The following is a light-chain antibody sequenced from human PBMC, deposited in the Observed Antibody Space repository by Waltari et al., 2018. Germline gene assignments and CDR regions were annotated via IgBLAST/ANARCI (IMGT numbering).Light chain of an antibody. V-gene: IGKV4-1*01. Sequence: DIVMTQSPESLAVSLGERATINCKSSESVLYSSNNKNHLAWYQQKPGQPPKLLIYWASTRKSGVPDRFSGSGPETDFTLTVSSLQAEDVAVYYCQQYYNTPLTFGGGTKVEIK. CDR3: QQYYNTPLT. CDR2: WAS. J-gene: IGKJ4*01. CDR1: ESVLYSSNNKNH.